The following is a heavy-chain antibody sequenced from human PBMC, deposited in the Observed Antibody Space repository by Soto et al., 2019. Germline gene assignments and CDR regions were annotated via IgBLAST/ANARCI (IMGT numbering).Heavy chain of an antibody. D-gene: IGHD3-22*01. CDR1: GSTFSSYW. V-gene: IGHV3-7*03. Sequence: GGSLRLSCAASGSTFSSYWMSWVRQAPGKGLEWVANIKQDGSEKYYVDSVKGRFTISRDNAKNSLYLQMNSLRAEDTAVYYCARDKFERVRYDSSGYYPFDYWGQGTLVTVSS. J-gene: IGHJ4*02. CDR3: ARDKFERVRYDSSGYYPFDY. CDR2: IKQDGSEK.